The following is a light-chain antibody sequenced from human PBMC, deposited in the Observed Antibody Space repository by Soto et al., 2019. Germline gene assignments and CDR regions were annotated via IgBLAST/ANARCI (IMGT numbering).Light chain of an antibody. CDR1: SSNIGAGYD. V-gene: IGLV1-40*03. CDR3: HSYDSRVTEA. Sequence: QAVVTQPPSVSGAPGQRVTISCTGSSSNIGAGYDVHWYQQLPGTAPKLLIYGGSNRPSGVPDRFSGSKSGASASLAITGLQAEDEADYYCHSYDSRVTEAFGTGTKVTVL. CDR2: GGS. J-gene: IGLJ1*01.